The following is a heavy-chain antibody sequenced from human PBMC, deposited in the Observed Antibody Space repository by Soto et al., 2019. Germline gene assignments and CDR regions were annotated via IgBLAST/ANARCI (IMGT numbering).Heavy chain of an antibody. D-gene: IGHD4-17*01. Sequence: QVQLQESGPGLVRPSQTLSLTCTVSGGSLNSGGYFWSWIRQVPGKGLEWIGYVYSGDIAYYNPSLQGRVTISLDTSKKQFSLTLTSVTAADTALYFCAREVMTSVTRGWFDPWGQGTLVTVSS. V-gene: IGHV4-31*03. J-gene: IGHJ5*02. CDR2: VYSGDIA. CDR3: AREVMTSVTRGWFDP. CDR1: GGSLNSGGYF.